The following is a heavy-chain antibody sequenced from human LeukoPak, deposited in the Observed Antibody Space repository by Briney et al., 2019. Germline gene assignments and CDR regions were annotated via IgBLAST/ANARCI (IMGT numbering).Heavy chain of an antibody. J-gene: IGHJ4*02. CDR2: IYYSGST. CDR3: ARDRGNSGAAYFDY. CDR1: GGSISSYY. V-gene: IGHV4-59*01. D-gene: IGHD4-23*01. Sequence: KPSETLSLTCTVSGGSISSYYWSWIRQPPGKGLEWIGYIYYSGSTNYNPSLKSRVTISVDTSKNQFSLKLRSVTAADTAVYYCARDRGNSGAAYFDYWGQGTLVTVSS.